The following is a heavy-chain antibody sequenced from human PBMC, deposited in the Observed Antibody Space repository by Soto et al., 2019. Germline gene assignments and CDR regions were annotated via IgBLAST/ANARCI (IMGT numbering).Heavy chain of an antibody. CDR1: GFTFSDYY. J-gene: IGHJ3*01. CDR3: ARDSTDSGNGKEAFHV. Sequence: NPGGSLRLSCAVSGFTFSDYYMSWIRQAPGQGLEWVSYISTSGGIIHYAESVKGRFTISRDNAKNSLFLQMNSLRAEDTAVYYCARDSTDSGNGKEAFHVWGKATMVTVAS. V-gene: IGHV3-11*01. CDR2: ISTSGGII. D-gene: IGHD5-12*01.